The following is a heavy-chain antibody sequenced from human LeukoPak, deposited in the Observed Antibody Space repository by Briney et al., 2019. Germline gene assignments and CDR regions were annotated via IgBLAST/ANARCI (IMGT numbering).Heavy chain of an antibody. CDR1: GFTFSSYA. CDR3: ASLNIAVAGTFDY. D-gene: IGHD6-19*01. J-gene: IGHJ4*02. Sequence: GRSLRLSCAASGFTFSSYAMHWVRQAPGKGLEWVAVISYDGSNKYYADSVKGRFTISRDNSKNTLYLRMNSLRAEDTAVYYCASLNIAVAGTFDYWGQGTLVTVSS. V-gene: IGHV3-30-3*01. CDR2: ISYDGSNK.